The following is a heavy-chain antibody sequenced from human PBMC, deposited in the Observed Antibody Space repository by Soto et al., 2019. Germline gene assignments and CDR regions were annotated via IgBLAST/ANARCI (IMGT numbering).Heavy chain of an antibody. CDR3: ARGGVGATSGRFDP. CDR2: ITAYNGNT. D-gene: IGHD1-26*01. Sequence: QVQLVQSGAEVKKPGASVMVSCKASGYIFTSYGISWVRQAPGQGLEWMGWITAYNGNTNYAQKFQGRVTIITDTSTTKAYMELKSLRSADKAVYYCARGGVGATSGRFDPWGQGTLVTVSS. V-gene: IGHV1-18*01. J-gene: IGHJ5*02. CDR1: GYIFTSYG.